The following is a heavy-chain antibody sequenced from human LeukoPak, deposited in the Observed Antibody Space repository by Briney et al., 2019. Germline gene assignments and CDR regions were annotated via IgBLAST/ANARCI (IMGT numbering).Heavy chain of an antibody. CDR3: ARSIRTWFDY. V-gene: IGHV4-34*01. J-gene: IGHJ4*02. CDR2: INHSGST. CDR1: GGSFSGYY. Sequence: SETLSLTCAVYGGSFSGYYWSWIRQPPGKGLEWIGEINHSGSTNYNPSLKSRVTISVGTSKNQFSLKLSSVTAADTAVYYCARSIRTWFDYWGQGTLVTVSS.